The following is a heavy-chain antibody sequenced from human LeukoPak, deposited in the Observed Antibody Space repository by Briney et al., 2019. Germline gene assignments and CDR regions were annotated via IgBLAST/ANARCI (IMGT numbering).Heavy chain of an antibody. CDR2: ISPFNGHT. CDR1: GYTFINYG. Sequence: ASVKVPYKASGYTFINYGIIWVRQAPGQGLEWMTWISPFNGHTIYAEEFQGRVTMTTETSTSTAYMELRSLTSDDTAVYYCATGEQPWKSDYWGPGALVTVSS. CDR3: ATGEQPWKSDY. J-gene: IGHJ4*02. D-gene: IGHD1-1*01. V-gene: IGHV1-18*04.